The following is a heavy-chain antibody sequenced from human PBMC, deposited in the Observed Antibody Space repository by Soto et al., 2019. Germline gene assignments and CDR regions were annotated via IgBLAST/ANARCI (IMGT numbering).Heavy chain of an antibody. D-gene: IGHD3-16*02. Sequence: QVQLVQSGAEVKKPGASVKVSCKASGYTFTSYGISWVRQAPGQGLEWMGWISAYNGNTNYAQKLQGRVTMTTDTSTSTAYMELRSLRSDDTAVYYCARGPWEITFVGVIVRSRGAFDIWGQGTMVTVSS. CDR2: ISAYNGNT. CDR1: GYTFTSYG. V-gene: IGHV1-18*01. J-gene: IGHJ3*02. CDR3: ARGPWEITFVGVIVRSRGAFDI.